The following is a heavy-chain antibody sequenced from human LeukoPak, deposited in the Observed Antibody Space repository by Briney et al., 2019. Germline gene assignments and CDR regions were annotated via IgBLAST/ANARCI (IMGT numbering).Heavy chain of an antibody. V-gene: IGHV3-48*04. CDR1: GFSLSNYW. CDR2: ISSSGSTM. Sequence: GGSLRLSCAASGFSLSNYWMNWVRQTPGKGLEWVSYISSSGSTMYYADSVKGRFTISRDNAKNSLYLQMNSLRAEDTAVYYCARGGNSGSHPDDAFDIWGQGTMVTVSS. J-gene: IGHJ3*02. CDR3: ARGGNSGSHPDDAFDI. D-gene: IGHD1-26*01.